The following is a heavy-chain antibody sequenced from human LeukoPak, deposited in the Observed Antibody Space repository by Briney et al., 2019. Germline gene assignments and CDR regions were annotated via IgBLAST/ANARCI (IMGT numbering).Heavy chain of an antibody. CDR1: GGSISSSTYY. J-gene: IGHJ4*02. Sequence: SETLSLTCTVSGGSISSSTYYWSWIRQPPGKGLEWIGYSYYSGSTNYNPSLKSRVTISVDTSKNQFSLKLNSATAADTAVYFCARGIGPAAPPALDYWGQGTLVTVSS. CDR2: SYYSGST. CDR3: ARGIGPAAPPALDY. D-gene: IGHD2-2*01. V-gene: IGHV4-61*01.